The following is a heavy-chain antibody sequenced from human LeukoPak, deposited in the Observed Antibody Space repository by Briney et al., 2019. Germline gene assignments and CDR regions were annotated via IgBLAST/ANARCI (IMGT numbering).Heavy chain of an antibody. CDR2: ISGSGGST. CDR3: ATMTTVTTGYFDY. D-gene: IGHD4-17*01. V-gene: IGHV3-23*01. Sequence: PGGSLRLSCAASGFTFSSYGMSWVRQAPGKGLEWVSAISGSGGSTYYADSVKGRFTISRDNSKNTLYLQMNSLRAEDTAVYYCATMTTVTTGYFDYWGQGTLVTVSS. J-gene: IGHJ4*02. CDR1: GFTFSSYG.